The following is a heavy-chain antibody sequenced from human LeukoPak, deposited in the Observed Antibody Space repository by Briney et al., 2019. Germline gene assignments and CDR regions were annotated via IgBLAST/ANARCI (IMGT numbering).Heavy chain of an antibody. Sequence: GGSLRLSCAASGFTFSNAWMSWVRQAPGKGLEWVGRIKSKTDGGTTDYAAPVNGRFTISRDDSKNTLYLQMNSLKTEDTAVYYCTTPYNWNSAGAFDYWGQGTLVTVSS. V-gene: IGHV3-15*01. J-gene: IGHJ4*02. D-gene: IGHD1-7*01. CDR3: TTPYNWNSAGAFDY. CDR2: IKSKTDGGTT. CDR1: GFTFSNAW.